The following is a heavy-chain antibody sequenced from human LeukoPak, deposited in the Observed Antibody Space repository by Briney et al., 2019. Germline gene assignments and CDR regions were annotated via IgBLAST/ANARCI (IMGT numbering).Heavy chain of an antibody. CDR2: INPSGGST. Sequence: ASVKVSCKASGYTFTSNFIHWVRQAPGQGLEWMGIINPSGGSTSYAQKFQGRVTMTRNTSISTAYMELSSLRSEDTAVYYCARLSDSAAAASYWGQGTLVTVSS. V-gene: IGHV1-46*01. J-gene: IGHJ4*02. D-gene: IGHD6-13*01. CDR3: ARLSDSAAAASY. CDR1: GYTFTSNF.